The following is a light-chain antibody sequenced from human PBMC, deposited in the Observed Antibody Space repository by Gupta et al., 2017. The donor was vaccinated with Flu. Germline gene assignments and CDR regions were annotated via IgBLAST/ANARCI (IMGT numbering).Light chain of an antibody. CDR1: QSVSSY. CDR2: DAS. Sequence: EIVLTPSPDTLSLSPGERATLSCRASQSVSSYLAWYQQKPGQAPRLLIHDASYRATGVPARFSGSESGTDFTLTISSLEPEDFAVYYCQQRNSWPVTFGQGTRLEIK. V-gene: IGKV3-11*01. CDR3: QQRNSWPVT. J-gene: IGKJ5*01.